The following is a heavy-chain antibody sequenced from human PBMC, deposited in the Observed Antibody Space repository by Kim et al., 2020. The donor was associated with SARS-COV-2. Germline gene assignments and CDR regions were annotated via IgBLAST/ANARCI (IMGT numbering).Heavy chain of an antibody. D-gene: IGHD2-2*01. V-gene: IGHV1-46*01. Sequence: YAQTFPNRATVTRDTSTTTVYMELSSLRSEDTAVYFCAREIPDTLYFDYWGQGAQVTVSS. CDR3: AREIPDTLYFDY. J-gene: IGHJ4*02.